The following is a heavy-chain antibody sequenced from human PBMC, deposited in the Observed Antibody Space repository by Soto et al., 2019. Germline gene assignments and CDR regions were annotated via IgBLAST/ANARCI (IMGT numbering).Heavy chain of an antibody. Sequence: GGSLRLSCAASGFTFSSYAMSWVRQAPGKGLEWVSSISGSGGTTYYADSVKGRFTISRDNSKNTLFLQMNSLRAEDTALYYCAKNIAAVDDWGQGTLVTVSS. CDR1: GFTFSSYA. J-gene: IGHJ4*02. V-gene: IGHV3-23*01. CDR3: AKNIAAVDD. CDR2: ISGSGGTT. D-gene: IGHD6-13*01.